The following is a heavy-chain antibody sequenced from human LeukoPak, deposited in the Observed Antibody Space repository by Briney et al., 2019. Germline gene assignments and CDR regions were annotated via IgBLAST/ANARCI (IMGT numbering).Heavy chain of an antibody. CDR2: IKQDGSEK. J-gene: IGHJ6*03. D-gene: IGHD6-13*01. CDR3: ARLDRADYSTSPVPYYNYYMNA. V-gene: IGHV3-7*01. Sequence: GGSLRLSCAASGFTFSSYWMSWVRQAPGKGLEWVANIKQDGSEKYYVDSVKGRFTISRDNAKNSLYLQTNSLRAEDTAVYYCARLDRADYSTSPVPYYNYYMNAWDKGTTVIVSS. CDR1: GFTFSSYW.